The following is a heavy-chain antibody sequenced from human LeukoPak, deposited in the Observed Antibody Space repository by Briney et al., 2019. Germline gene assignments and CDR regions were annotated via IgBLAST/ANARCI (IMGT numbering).Heavy chain of an antibody. CDR2: IYYSGST. D-gene: IGHD3-22*01. CDR3: ARRKYYYDSSGEGNWFDP. CDR1: GGSISSGDYY. Sequence: SQTLSLTCTVPGGSISSGDYYWSWIRQPPGKGLEWIGYIYYSGSTYYNPSLKSRVTISVDTSKNQFSLKLSSATAADTAVYYCARRKYYYDSSGEGNWFDPWGQGTLVTVSS. V-gene: IGHV4-30-4*01. J-gene: IGHJ5*02.